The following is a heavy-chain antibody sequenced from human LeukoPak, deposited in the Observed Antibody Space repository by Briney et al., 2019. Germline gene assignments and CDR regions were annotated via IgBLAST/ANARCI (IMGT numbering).Heavy chain of an antibody. CDR2: INSDGSIT. J-gene: IGHJ4*02. V-gene: IGHV3-74*01. CDR1: RFTLSNYW. D-gene: IGHD3-10*01. Sequence: GGSLRLSCAASRFTLSNYWMHWVRQAPGKGLVWVSRINSDGSITSYTDSVKGRFTISRHNAKNSLYLQMSSLRAEDTAVYYRARVPGGSGSPWGQGNLVTVSS. CDR3: ARVPGGSGSP.